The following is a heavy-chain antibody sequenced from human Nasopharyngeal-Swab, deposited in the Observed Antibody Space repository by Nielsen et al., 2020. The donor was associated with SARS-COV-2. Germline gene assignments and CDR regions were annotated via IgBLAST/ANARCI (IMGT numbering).Heavy chain of an antibody. CDR2: INPHSRGT. CDR1: GYTLTGYY. J-gene: IGHJ5*02. D-gene: IGHD3-3*01. Sequence: ASVKVSCKASGYTLTGYYMHWVRQAPGQGLEWMGWINPHSRGTKYAQKFQGRVTMTTDISTSTAYMELRSLRSDDTAVYYCARDPHELWSGQWFDPWGQGSLVTVSS. V-gene: IGHV1-2*02. CDR3: ARDPHELWSGQWFDP.